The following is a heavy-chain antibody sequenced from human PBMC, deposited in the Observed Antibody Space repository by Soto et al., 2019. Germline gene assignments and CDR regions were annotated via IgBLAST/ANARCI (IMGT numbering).Heavy chain of an antibody. V-gene: IGHV4-59*01. CDR2: IYYSGST. D-gene: IGHD2-8*01. J-gene: IGHJ4*02. Sequence: SETLSLTYTVSGGSISSYYWSWIRQPPGKGLEWIGYIYYSGSTNYNPSLKSRVTISVDTSKNQFSLKLRSVTAADTAVYYCARTYGGYYDYWGQGTLVTVSS. CDR1: GGSISSYY. CDR3: ARTYGGYYDY.